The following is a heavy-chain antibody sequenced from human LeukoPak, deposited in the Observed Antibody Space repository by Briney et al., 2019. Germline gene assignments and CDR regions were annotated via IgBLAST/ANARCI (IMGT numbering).Heavy chain of an antibody. D-gene: IGHD3-3*01. CDR3: ARGAEYYAIWRGYAGYSDY. CDR2: IYRRGST. V-gene: IGHV4-38-2*02. CDR1: GYSISNGYY. Sequence: SETLSLTCTVSGYSISNGYYWGWIRQPPGKGLEWVGSIYRRGSTYYNPSLRSRVTISLDRSKKKFSLKLTSVTAADTAVYFCARGAEYYAIWRGYAGYSDYWGQGISVTVSS. J-gene: IGHJ4*02.